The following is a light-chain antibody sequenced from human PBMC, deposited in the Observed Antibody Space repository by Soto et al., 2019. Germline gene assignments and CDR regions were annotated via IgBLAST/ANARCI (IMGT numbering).Light chain of an antibody. CDR3: CSYAGSSTFE. Sequence: QSALTQPASVSGSPGQSITISCTGTSSDVGSYNLVSWYQQHPGKAPKLMIYEGSKRPSGVSNRFSGSKSGNTASLTISGLQAEDGADYYCCSYAGSSTFEFGGGTKLTVL. V-gene: IGLV2-23*03. J-gene: IGLJ2*01. CDR1: SSDVGSYNL. CDR2: EGS.